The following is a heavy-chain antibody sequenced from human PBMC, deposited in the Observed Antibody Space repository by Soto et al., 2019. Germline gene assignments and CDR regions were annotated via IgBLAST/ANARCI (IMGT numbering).Heavy chain of an antibody. CDR2: ISAYNGNT. Sequence: ASVKVSCKASGYTFTTYGISWVRQAPGQGLEWMGWISAYNGNTNYAQRLQGRVTMTTDTYTSTAYMELRSLTSDDTAVYYCARDGSNGGYFDYWGQGTLVTVSS. D-gene: IGHD2-8*01. V-gene: IGHV1-18*01. CDR1: GYTFTTYG. J-gene: IGHJ4*02. CDR3: ARDGSNGGYFDY.